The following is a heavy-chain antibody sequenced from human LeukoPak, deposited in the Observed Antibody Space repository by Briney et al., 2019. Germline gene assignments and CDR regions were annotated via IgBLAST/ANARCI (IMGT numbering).Heavy chain of an antibody. CDR3: ARDSSSWCHAEFFQH. Sequence: ASVKVSCKASGYTFSNYGITWVRQAPGQGLEWMGWISAYNGNTNYAQKLQGRVTMTTDTSTSTAYMELRSLRSDDTAVYYCARDSSSWCHAEFFQHWGQGTLVTVSS. V-gene: IGHV1-18*01. CDR2: ISAYNGNT. J-gene: IGHJ1*01. D-gene: IGHD6-13*01. CDR1: GYTFSNYG.